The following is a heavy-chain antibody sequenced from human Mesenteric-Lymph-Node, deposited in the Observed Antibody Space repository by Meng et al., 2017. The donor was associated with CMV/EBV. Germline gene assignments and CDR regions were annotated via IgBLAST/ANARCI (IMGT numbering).Heavy chain of an antibody. CDR1: GYTFTGYY. V-gene: IGHV1-2*06. Sequence: ASVKVSCKTSGYTFTGYYMHWVRQAPGQGLEWLGRINLNTGDTSYAQNFQGRVTMTRDTSITTDYMEVSRLTSDDTAFYYCARGSPPGCSTTSCLIDHWGQGTLVTVSS. CDR2: INLNTGDT. CDR3: ARGSPPGCSTTSCLIDH. D-gene: IGHD2-2*01. J-gene: IGHJ4*02.